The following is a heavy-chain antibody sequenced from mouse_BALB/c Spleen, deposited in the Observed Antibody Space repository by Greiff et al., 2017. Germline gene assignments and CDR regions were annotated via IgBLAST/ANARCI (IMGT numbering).Heavy chain of an antibody. Sequence: DVHLVESGGGLVKPGGSLKLSCAASGFTFSSYAMSWVRQSPEKRLEWVAEISSGGSYTYYPDTVTGRFTISRDNAKNTLYLEMSSLRSEDTAMYYCARDRYDVYYAMDYWGQGTSVTVSS. CDR2: ISSGGSYT. D-gene: IGHD2-14*01. V-gene: IGHV5-9-4*01. J-gene: IGHJ4*01. CDR3: ARDRYDVYYAMDY. CDR1: GFTFSSYA.